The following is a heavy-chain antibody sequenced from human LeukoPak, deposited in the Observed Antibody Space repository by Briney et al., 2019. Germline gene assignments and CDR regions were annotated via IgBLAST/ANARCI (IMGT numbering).Heavy chain of an antibody. CDR2: IRSKAYGGTT. J-gene: IGHJ4*02. CDR1: GFTFGTYA. Sequence: GGSLRLSCAASGFTFGTYAMSWVRQAPGKGLEWVGFIRSKAYGGTTEYAASVKGRFTISRDDSKSIAYLQMNSLKTEDTAVYYCTLYYYDSSGYYSNYFDYWGQGTLVTVSS. V-gene: IGHV3-49*04. CDR3: TLYYYDSSGYYSNYFDY. D-gene: IGHD3-22*01.